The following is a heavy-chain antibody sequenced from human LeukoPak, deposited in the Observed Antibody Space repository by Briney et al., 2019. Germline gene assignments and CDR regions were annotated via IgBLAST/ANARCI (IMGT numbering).Heavy chain of an antibody. CDR1: AYTFTSYD. CDR2: MNPNSANT. Sequence: GASVKVSCKASAYTFTSYDINWVRQATGQGLEWMGWMNPNSANTGYAQKFQGRVTMTRNTSISTAYMELSGLSSEDTAVYYCARGPHPSSYDSDGYYFVYWGQGTLVTVSS. CDR3: ARGPHPSSYDSDGYYFVY. V-gene: IGHV1-8*02. D-gene: IGHD3-22*01. J-gene: IGHJ4*02.